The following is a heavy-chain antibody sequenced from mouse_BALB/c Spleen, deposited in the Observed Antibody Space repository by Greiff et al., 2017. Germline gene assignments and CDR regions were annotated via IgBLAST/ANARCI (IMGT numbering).Heavy chain of an antibody. J-gene: IGHJ2*01. CDR1: GYAFSSYW. V-gene: IGHV1-80*01. D-gene: IGHD1-1*01. CDR2: IYPGDGDT. Sequence: VQLQQSWAELVRPGSSVKISCKASGYAFSSYWMNWVKQRPGQGLEWIGQIYPGDGDTNYNGKFKGKATLTADKSSSTAYMQLSSLTSEDSAVYFCARRGYYGSSYFDYWGQGTTLTVSS. CDR3: ARRGYYGSSYFDY.